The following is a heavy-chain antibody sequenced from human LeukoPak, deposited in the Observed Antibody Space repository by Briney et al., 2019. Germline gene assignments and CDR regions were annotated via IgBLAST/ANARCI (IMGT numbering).Heavy chain of an antibody. CDR2: VYYNGFT. V-gene: IGHV4-59*08. D-gene: IGHD1-14*01. CDR3: ARVATGGWLDY. J-gene: IGHJ4*02. Sequence: SETLSLTCTVSGGSISTYYWSWIRQPPGKGLEWVGDVYYNGFTNYNPSLKSRVTISVDTPKNYFSLKLTSVTAADTAIYFCARVATGGWLDYWGQGTLVPVSS. CDR1: GGSISTYY.